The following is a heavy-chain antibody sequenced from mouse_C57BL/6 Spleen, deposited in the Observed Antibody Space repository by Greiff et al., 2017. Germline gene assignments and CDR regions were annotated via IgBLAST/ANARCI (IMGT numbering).Heavy chain of an antibody. CDR1: GFTFSDYY. V-gene: IGHV5-16*01. D-gene: IGHD2-4*01. CDR2: INYDGSST. J-gene: IGHJ4*01. CDR3: ASDAPGLRQGDAMDY. Sequence: EVMLVESEGGLVQPGSSMKLSCTVSGFTFSDYYMAWFRQVPEKGLEWVGNINYDGSSTYYMDSLKSRFIISRATAKNILYLKMSSLKSEDTATYYCASDAPGLRQGDAMDYWGQGTSVTVSS.